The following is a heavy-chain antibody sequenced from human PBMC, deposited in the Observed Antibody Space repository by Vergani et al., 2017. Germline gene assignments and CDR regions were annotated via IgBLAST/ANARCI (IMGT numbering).Heavy chain of an antibody. D-gene: IGHD4-17*01. CDR3: ATPQTVTTGGMEV. CDR1: GNTLPDNN. V-gene: IGHV1-69-2*01. Sequence: EVQLVQSGAEVKKPGATMKISCKVSGNTLPDNNLHRVTQAPGKGLGWFGLFDPEDGETLYAEKFNGRVTIAADTPTDTANLEWSILRSEETAVYYCATPQTVTTGGMEVWGQGTTVIVSS. CDR2: FDPEDGET. J-gene: IGHJ6*02.